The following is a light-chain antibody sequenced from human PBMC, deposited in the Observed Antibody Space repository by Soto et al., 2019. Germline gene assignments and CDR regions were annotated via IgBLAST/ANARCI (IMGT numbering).Light chain of an antibody. CDR3: QQYNNWPRA. V-gene: IGKV3-15*01. CDR2: GAS. CDR1: QNVSNTY. Sequence: EIVLSQSPVTLSFSPGEKATPSCLASQNVSNTYLAWYQQKPGQAPRLLIYGASTRATGIPARFSGSGSGTEFTLTISSLQAEDVAVYYCQQYNNWPRAFGQGTKVDIK. J-gene: IGKJ1*01.